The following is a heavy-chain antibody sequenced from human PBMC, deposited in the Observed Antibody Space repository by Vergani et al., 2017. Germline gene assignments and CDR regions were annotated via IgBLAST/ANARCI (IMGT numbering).Heavy chain of an antibody. D-gene: IGHD3-10*01. CDR1: GFSFSSHA. V-gene: IGHV3-30*18. Sequence: QVQLAESGGGRVQPGRSLRLSCAASGFSFSSHAIHWVRQAPGKGLEWVAVISNDGSKKYYADSVKGRFTISRDKSKNTLDLQMNSLRTQDTAVYYCAKAGSVTSGRLQYNFYMDVWGKGTTVTVS. J-gene: IGHJ6*03. CDR2: ISNDGSKK. CDR3: AKAGSVTSGRLQYNFYMDV.